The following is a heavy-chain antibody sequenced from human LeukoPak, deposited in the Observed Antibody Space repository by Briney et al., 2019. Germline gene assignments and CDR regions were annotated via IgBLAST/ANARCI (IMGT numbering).Heavy chain of an antibody. CDR2: IIPILGIA. J-gene: IGHJ4*02. Sequence: SVKVSCKASGGTFSSYAISWVRQAPGQGLEWMGRIIPILGIANYAQTFQGRVTITADKSTSTAYMELSSLRSEDTAVYYCARDGVPTPARRNYYGSGSYSSADYWGQGTLVTVSS. D-gene: IGHD3-10*01. V-gene: IGHV1-69*04. CDR1: GGTFSSYA. CDR3: ARDGVPTPARRNYYGSGSYSSADY.